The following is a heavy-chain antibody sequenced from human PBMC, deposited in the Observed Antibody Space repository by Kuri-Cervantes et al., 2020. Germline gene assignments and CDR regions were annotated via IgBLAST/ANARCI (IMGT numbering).Heavy chain of an antibody. Sequence: GGSLRLSCAASGFTFSNAWMNWVRQAPGKGLEWVSYISSSSSTIYYADSVKGRFTISRDNAKNSLYLQMNSLRAEDTAVYYCARDPSVDTAMVTGWYFDLWGRGTLVTVSS. D-gene: IGHD5-18*01. CDR1: GFTFSNAW. J-gene: IGHJ2*01. CDR3: ARDPSVDTAMVTGWYFDL. CDR2: ISSSSSTI. V-gene: IGHV3-48*01.